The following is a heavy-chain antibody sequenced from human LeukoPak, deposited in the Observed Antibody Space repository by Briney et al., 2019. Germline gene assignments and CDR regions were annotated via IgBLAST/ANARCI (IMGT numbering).Heavy chain of an antibody. Sequence: GGSLRLSCAASEFIFSGYWMNWVRQAPGKGLEWVANIKQDGSEKQYVDSVRGRFTISRDNAKNSLYLQMNSLRVEDTAVYYCARDGFVGAADYWGQGTLVTVSS. J-gene: IGHJ4*02. CDR1: EFIFSGYW. D-gene: IGHD6-13*01. CDR2: IKQDGSEK. V-gene: IGHV3-7*01. CDR3: ARDGFVGAADY.